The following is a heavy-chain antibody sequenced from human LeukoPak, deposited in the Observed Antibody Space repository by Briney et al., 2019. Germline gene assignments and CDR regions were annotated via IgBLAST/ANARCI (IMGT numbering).Heavy chain of an antibody. CDR2: IHYTGSA. D-gene: IGHD1-26*01. CDR1: GGSVSRSPHY. V-gene: IGHV4-39*07. CDR3: ARDIRSGSYSDF. Sequence: SETLSLTCTVSGGSVSRSPHYWGWIRQSPGRGLEWIGSIHYTGSADYNPSLKSRVTLSVDTSKNQFSLKVNFVSAADTAVYYCARDIRSGSYSDFWGQGTLVTVSS. J-gene: IGHJ4*02.